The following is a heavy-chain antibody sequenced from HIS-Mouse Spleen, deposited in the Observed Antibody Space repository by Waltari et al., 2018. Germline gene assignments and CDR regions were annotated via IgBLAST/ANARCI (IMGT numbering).Heavy chain of an antibody. V-gene: IGHV3-74*01. CDR1: GFPFRRYW. Sequence: EVQLVDSGGGLLQPGGSLRLSCAASGFPFRRYWMHWFRLAPGKGLVGVSRINSDGSSTSYADSVKGRFTISRDNAKNTLYLQMNSLRAEDTAVYYCARDGGSQQLAYWGQGTLVTVSS. CDR2: INSDGSST. CDR3: ARDGGSQQLAY. J-gene: IGHJ4*02. D-gene: IGHD6-13*01.